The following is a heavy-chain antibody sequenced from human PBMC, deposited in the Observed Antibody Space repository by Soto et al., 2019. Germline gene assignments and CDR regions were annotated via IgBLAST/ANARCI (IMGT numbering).Heavy chain of an antibody. CDR2: ISYDGSNK. CDR3: ARGGEQWLTRDDY. Sequence: PGGSLRLSCAASGFTFSSYAMHWVRQAPGKGLEWVAVISYDGSNKYYADSVKGRFTISRDNSKNTLYLQMNSLRAEDTAVYYCARGGEQWLTRDDYWGQGTLVTVSS. CDR1: GFTFSSYA. J-gene: IGHJ4*02. V-gene: IGHV3-30-3*01. D-gene: IGHD6-19*01.